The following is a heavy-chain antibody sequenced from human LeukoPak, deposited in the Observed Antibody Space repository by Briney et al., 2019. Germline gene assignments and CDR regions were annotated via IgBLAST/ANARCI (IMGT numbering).Heavy chain of an antibody. D-gene: IGHD5-18*01. J-gene: IGHJ4*02. CDR1: GFTFSSYA. Sequence: SGGSLRLSCAASGFTFSSYAMDWVRQAPGKGLEWIGRCRNKISGYTTEYAASVEGRFSFSRDDSKNSLYLQMNSLKTEDTAIYYCTRVERGYTYGYGHIDYWGQGILVTVSS. CDR3: TRVERGYTYGYGHIDY. V-gene: IGHV3-72*01. CDR2: CRNKISGYTT.